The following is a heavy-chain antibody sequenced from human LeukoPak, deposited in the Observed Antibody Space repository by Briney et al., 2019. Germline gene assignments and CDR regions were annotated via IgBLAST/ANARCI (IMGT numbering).Heavy chain of an antibody. J-gene: IGHJ3*02. CDR1: GYTFASYD. Sequence: ASGKVSCKASGYTFASYDINWVRQATGQGLEWMGWMNPNSGNTGYAQKFQGRVTITRNTSISTAYMELSSLRSEDTAVHSCARALSQDDAFDIWGQGTMVPVSS. CDR2: MNPNSGNT. CDR3: ARALSQDDAFDI. V-gene: IGHV1-8*03.